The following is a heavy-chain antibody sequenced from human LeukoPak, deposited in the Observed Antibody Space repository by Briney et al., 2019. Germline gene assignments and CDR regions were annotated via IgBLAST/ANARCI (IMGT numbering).Heavy chain of an antibody. D-gene: IGHD6-13*01. CDR1: GFTFSSYA. CDR3: AKDRDPQRRAAAGRDFDY. Sequence: GGSLRLSCAASGFTFSSYAMSWVRQAPGQGLEWVSAISGCGGSTYYADSVKGRFTISRDNSKNTLYLQMNSLRAEDTAVYYCAKDRDPQRRAAAGRDFDYWGQGTLVTVSS. J-gene: IGHJ4*02. V-gene: IGHV3-23*01. CDR2: ISGCGGST.